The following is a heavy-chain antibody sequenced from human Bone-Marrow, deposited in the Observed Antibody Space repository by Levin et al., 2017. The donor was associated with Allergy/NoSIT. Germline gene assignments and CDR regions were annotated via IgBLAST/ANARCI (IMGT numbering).Heavy chain of an antibody. Sequence: AGGSLRLSCVASGFTFSNYGMHWVRQAPGKGLEGVAIISYGGSNEYYADSVKGRFTISRDNSKNTLYLQMNSLRAEDTAVYYCAKAYGYNSGTGTPGYWGQGTLVTVSS. CDR1: GFTFSNYG. J-gene: IGHJ4*02. V-gene: IGHV3-30*18. D-gene: IGHD5-18*01. CDR2: ISYGGSNE. CDR3: AKAYGYNSGTGTPGY.